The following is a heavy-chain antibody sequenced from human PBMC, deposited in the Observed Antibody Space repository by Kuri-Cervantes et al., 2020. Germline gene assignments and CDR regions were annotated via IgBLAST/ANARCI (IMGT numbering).Heavy chain of an antibody. V-gene: IGHV3-33*08. D-gene: IGHD2-21*02. J-gene: IGHJ4*02. Sequence: GGSLRLSCAASGFTFSSYGMHWVRQAPGKGLEWVAVIWYDGSNKYYADSVKGRFTISRNNSKNTLYLQMNSLRAEDTAVYYCARDGHIVVVTALDYWGQGTLVTVSS. CDR1: GFTFSSYG. CDR3: ARDGHIVVVTALDY. CDR2: IWYDGSNK.